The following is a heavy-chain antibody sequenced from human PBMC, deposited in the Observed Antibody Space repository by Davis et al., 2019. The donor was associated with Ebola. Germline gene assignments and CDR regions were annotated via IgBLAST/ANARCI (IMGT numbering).Heavy chain of an antibody. D-gene: IGHD4-17*01. J-gene: IGHJ4*02. CDR2: ISSSSSTI. CDR3: ASWTTVTTSYFDY. Sequence: PGGSLRLSCAASGFTFSSYSMNWVRQAPGKGLEWVSYISSSSSTIYYADSVKGRFTISRDKAKNSLYLQMNSLRDEDTAVYYCASWTTVTTSYFDYWGQGTLVTVSS. V-gene: IGHV3-48*02. CDR1: GFTFSSYS.